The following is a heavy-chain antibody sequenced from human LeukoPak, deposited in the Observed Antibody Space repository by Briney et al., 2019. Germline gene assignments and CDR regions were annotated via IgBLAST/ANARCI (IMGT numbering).Heavy chain of an antibody. CDR3: ASRAVADPSREFDY. V-gene: IGHV7-4-1*02. D-gene: IGHD6-19*01. Sequence: ASVKVSCKASAYTFTSYAMNWVRQAPGQGLEWMGWINTNTGNPTYAQGFTGRFVFSLDTSVSTAYLQISSLKAEDTAVYYCASRAVADPSREFDYWGQGTLVTVSS. CDR1: AYTFTSYA. CDR2: INTNTGNP. J-gene: IGHJ4*02.